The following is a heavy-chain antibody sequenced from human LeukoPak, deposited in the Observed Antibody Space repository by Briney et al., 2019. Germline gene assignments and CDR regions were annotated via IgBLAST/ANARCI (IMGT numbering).Heavy chain of an antibody. CDR1: GLTFSGYS. CDR2: IGSSGLYI. J-gene: IGHJ4*02. V-gene: IGHV3-21*04. D-gene: IGHD2-15*01. CDR3: AKESRGGYCSGGSCYAFDY. Sequence: GGSLRLSCAASGLTFSGYSVNWVRQAPGKGLEWVSSIGSSGLYIYYADSVKGRFTISRDNSKNTLYLQMNSLRAEDTAVYYCAKESRGGYCSGGSCYAFDYWGQGTLVTVSS.